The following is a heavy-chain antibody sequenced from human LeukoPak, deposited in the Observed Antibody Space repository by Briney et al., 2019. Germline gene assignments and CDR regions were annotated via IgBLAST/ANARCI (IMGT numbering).Heavy chain of an antibody. V-gene: IGHV4-34*01. CDR1: GGSFSGYY. D-gene: IGHD4-17*01. CDR3: ARTETTADWYFDL. Sequence: SETLSLTCAVYGGSFSGYYWSWIRQPPGKGLEWIGEINHSGSTNYNPSLKSRVTISVDTSKNQFSLKLSSVTAADTAVYYCARTETTADWYFDLWGRGTLVTVSS. J-gene: IGHJ2*01. CDR2: INHSGST.